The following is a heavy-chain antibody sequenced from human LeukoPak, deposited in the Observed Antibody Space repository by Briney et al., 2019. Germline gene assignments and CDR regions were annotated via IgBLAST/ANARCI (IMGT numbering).Heavy chain of an antibody. D-gene: IGHD2-15*01. Sequence: PGGSLRLSCPASGFIFSSSAMSWVRQAPGKGLEWVSFISDSGGSPYYADSMTGRFPISRDSSKNTLYLQMNSLRAEDAAVYYCAKAPVTSCRGAYCYPFDYWGQGTLVTVSS. CDR2: ISDSGGSP. J-gene: IGHJ4*02. V-gene: IGHV3-23*01. CDR3: AKAPVTSCRGAYCYPFDY. CDR1: GFIFSSSA.